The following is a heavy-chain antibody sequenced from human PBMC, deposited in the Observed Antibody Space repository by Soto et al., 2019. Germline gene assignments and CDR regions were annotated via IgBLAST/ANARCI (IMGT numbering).Heavy chain of an antibody. CDR3: ARGLVDSSSADDAY. J-gene: IGHJ4*02. D-gene: IGHD6-6*01. Sequence: QVQLVQSGAEVKKPGASVKVSCKASGYTFTNYDINWVRQASGQGPEWMGWMNPYSGNTGYAQRFQGRVTMTRDTSISTAYMELSSLRFEDTAMYYCARGLVDSSSADDAYWGQGSLVTVSS. V-gene: IGHV1-8*01. CDR2: MNPYSGNT. CDR1: GYTFTNYD.